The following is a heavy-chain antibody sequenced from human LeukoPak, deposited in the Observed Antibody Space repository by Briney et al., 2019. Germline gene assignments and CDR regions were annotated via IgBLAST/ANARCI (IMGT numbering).Heavy chain of an antibody. CDR2: IYYSAST. V-gene: IGHV4-59*01. D-gene: IGHD1-26*01. CDR3: ASHSGSNSLNY. CDR1: GASISSYY. Sequence: SETLSLTCAVSGASISSYYWSWIRQSPGKGLEWIGYIYYSASTNYNPSLKSRVTISVDTSKNQFSLKLSSVTAADTAVYYCASHSGSNSLNYWGQGTLVTVSS. J-gene: IGHJ4*02.